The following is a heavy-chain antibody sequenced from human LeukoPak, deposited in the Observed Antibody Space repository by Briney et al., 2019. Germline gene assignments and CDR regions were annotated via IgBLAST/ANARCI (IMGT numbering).Heavy chain of an antibody. Sequence: SETLSLTCTVSGGSISSYYWSWIRQPQGKGLEWIGYIYTSGSTNYNPSLKSRVTISVDTSKNQFSLKLSSVTAADTAVYYCARRGGSGSYSYFDYWGQGTLVTVSS. CDR3: ARRGGSGSYSYFDY. CDR2: IYTSGST. V-gene: IGHV4-4*09. CDR1: GGSISSYY. D-gene: IGHD3-10*01. J-gene: IGHJ4*02.